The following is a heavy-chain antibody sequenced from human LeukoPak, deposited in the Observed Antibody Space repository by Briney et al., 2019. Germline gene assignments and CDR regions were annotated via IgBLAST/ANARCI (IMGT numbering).Heavy chain of an antibody. CDR3: ARDVGTFDY. J-gene: IGHJ4*02. CDR1: GFTFSSYE. Sequence: PGGSLRLSCAASGFTFSSYEMNWVRRAPGKGLEWVSYISSSGSTIYYADSVKGRFTISRDNAKYSLYLQMNSLRAEDTAVYYCARDVGTFDYWGQGTLVTVSS. CDR2: ISSSGSTI. D-gene: IGHD1-26*01. V-gene: IGHV3-48*03.